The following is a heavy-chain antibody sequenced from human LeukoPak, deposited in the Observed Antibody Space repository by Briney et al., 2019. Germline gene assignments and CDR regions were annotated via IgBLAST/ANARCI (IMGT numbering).Heavy chain of an antibody. V-gene: IGHV4-34*01. D-gene: IGHD2-2*01. Sequence: PSETLSLTCAVYGGSFSGYYWSWIRQPPGKGLEWIGEINHSGSTNYNPSLKSRVTISVDTSKNQFSLKLSSVTAADTAVYYCARVKGLYCSSTSCYGYWFDPWGQGTLVTVSS. CDR2: INHSGST. CDR3: ARVKGLYCSSTSCYGYWFDP. J-gene: IGHJ5*02. CDR1: GGSFSGYY.